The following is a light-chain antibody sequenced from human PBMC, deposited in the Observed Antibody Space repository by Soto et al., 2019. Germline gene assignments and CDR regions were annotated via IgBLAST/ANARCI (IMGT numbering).Light chain of an antibody. CDR3: QQYGSLLPYT. J-gene: IGKJ2*01. Sequence: EIVLTQSPGTMSLSPGDRATLSCRASQNVNSTYLAWYQQKPGQSPRLLIYGTSSRATGIPDRFSGTGSGTHFTLTINRLEPEDFAVYYCQQYGSLLPYTFGQGTKREIK. CDR1: QNVNSTY. V-gene: IGKV3-20*01. CDR2: GTS.